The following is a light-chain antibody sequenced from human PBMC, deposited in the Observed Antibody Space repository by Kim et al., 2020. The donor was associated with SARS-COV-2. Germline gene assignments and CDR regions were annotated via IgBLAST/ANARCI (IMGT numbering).Light chain of an antibody. CDR2: GNS. CDR3: QSYDSSLSGSYV. J-gene: IGLJ1*01. CDR1: SSKIGEGYD. V-gene: IGLV1-40*01. Sequence: VTISCTGSSSKIGEGYDVHWYQQLPGTAPKLLIYGNSNRPSGVPDRFSGSKSGTSASLAITGLQAEDEADYYCQSYDSSLSGSYVFGTGTKVTVL.